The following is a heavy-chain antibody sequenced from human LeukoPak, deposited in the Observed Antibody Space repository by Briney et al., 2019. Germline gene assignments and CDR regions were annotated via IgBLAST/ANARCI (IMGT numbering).Heavy chain of an antibody. V-gene: IGHV4-59*08. CDR1: GGSISSYY. Sequence: PSETLSLTYTVSGGSISSYYWSWIRQPPGKGLEWIGYIYYSGSTNYNPSLKSRVTISVDTSKNQFSLKLSSVTAADTAVYYCARPKRGYSYLFDYWGQGTLVTVSS. D-gene: IGHD5-18*01. CDR2: IYYSGST. CDR3: ARPKRGYSYLFDY. J-gene: IGHJ4*02.